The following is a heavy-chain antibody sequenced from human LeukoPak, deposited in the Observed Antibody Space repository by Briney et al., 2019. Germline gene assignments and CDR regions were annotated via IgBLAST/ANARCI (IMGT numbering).Heavy chain of an antibody. D-gene: IGHD6-19*01. V-gene: IGHV3-30*03. CDR1: GFTVFNYW. CDR2: ISYDGSNK. Sequence: GGSLRLSCAASGFTVFNYWMSWVRQAPGKGLEWVALISYDGSNKYYADSVKGRFTISRDNSKNTLYLQLNSLKTEDTAVYYCARGARGSGWRVFDIWGQGTMVTVSS. J-gene: IGHJ3*02. CDR3: ARGARGSGWRVFDI.